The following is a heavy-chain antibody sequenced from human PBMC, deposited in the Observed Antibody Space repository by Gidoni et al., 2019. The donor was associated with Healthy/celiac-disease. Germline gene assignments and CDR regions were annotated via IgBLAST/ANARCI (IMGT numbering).Heavy chain of an antibody. CDR1: GFTFSSYA. Sequence: EVQLLESGGGLVQPGGSLRLSCAASGFTFSSYAMSWVRQAPGKGLEWVSAISGSGGSTYYADAVKGRFTISRDNSKNTLYLQMNSLRAEDTAVYYCAKARRIQLWAYYFDYWGQGTLVTVSS. J-gene: IGHJ4*02. CDR3: AKARRIQLWAYYFDY. D-gene: IGHD5-18*01. CDR2: ISGSGGST. V-gene: IGHV3-23*01.